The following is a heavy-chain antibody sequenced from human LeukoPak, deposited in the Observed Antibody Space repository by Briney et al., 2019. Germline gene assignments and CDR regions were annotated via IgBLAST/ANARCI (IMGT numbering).Heavy chain of an antibody. D-gene: IGHD3-22*01. Sequence: SETLSLTCTVSGGSISSYYWSWIRQPPGKGLEWIGYIYYSGSTNYNPSLKSRVTISVDTSKNQFSLKLSSVTAADTAVYYCARDRSVGPGYYDSSGLFDYWGQGTLVTVSS. V-gene: IGHV4-59*12. CDR1: GGSISSYY. CDR2: IYYSGST. CDR3: ARDRSVGPGYYDSSGLFDY. J-gene: IGHJ4*02.